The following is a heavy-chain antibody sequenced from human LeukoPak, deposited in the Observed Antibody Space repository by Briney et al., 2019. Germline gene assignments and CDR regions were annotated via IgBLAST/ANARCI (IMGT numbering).Heavy chain of an antibody. V-gene: IGHV3-74*01. D-gene: IGHD3-22*01. CDR3: ARGPGSSGGAYVGDY. J-gene: IGHJ4*01. CDR1: GFTFSSYA. CDR2: SDGGGSST. Sequence: PGGFLRLSCAASGFTFSSYAMSWVRQAPGKGPVWVSRSDGGGSSTSYADSVKGRFSISRDNAKSTLYLQMNSLRAEDTAVYYCARGPGSSGGAYVGDYWGHGTLVTVSS.